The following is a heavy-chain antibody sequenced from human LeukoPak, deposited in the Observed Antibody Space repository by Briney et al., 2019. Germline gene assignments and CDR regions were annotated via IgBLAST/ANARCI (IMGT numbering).Heavy chain of an antibody. CDR3: ATRYSSSSGPHYYYYMDV. V-gene: IGHV4-34*01. J-gene: IGHJ6*03. D-gene: IGHD6-6*01. Sequence: PSETLSLTCAVYGGSFSGYYWRWIRQPPGKGLGWIGEINHSGSTNYNPSLKSRVTISVDTSKNQFSLKLSSVTDADTAVYYCATRYSSSSGPHYYYYMDVWGKGTTVTVSS. CDR2: INHSGST. CDR1: GGSFSGYY.